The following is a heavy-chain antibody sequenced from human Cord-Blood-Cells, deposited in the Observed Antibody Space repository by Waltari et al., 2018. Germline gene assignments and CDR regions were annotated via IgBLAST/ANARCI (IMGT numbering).Heavy chain of an antibody. CDR2: IYYSGST. D-gene: IGHD6-19*01. CDR3: ARDIAVAGTGAFDI. CDR1: GGSISSYY. J-gene: IGHJ3*02. Sequence: QVQLQESGPGLVKPSETLSLTCTVSGGSISSYYWSWIRQPPGRGLEWIGYIYYSGSTDYNPSHKSRVTISVGTSKNQFSLKRSSVTAADTAVYYCARDIAVAGTGAFDIWGQGTMVTVSS. V-gene: IGHV4-59*01.